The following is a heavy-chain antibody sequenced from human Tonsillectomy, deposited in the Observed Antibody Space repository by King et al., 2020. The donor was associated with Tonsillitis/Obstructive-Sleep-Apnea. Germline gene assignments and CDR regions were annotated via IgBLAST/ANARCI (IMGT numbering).Heavy chain of an antibody. Sequence: QLQESGPGLVKPSKTLSLTCTVSGGSISSGGYYWNWIRQHPGKGLEWIGYIYYSGSTYYNPSLKSRVAISVDTSKNQFSLKLSSVTAADTAVYYCARFCSSTSGYYYGMDVWGQGTTVTVSS. D-gene: IGHD2-2*01. CDR3: ARFCSSTSGYYYGMDV. V-gene: IGHV4-31*03. CDR1: GGSISSGGYY. CDR2: IYYSGST. J-gene: IGHJ6*02.